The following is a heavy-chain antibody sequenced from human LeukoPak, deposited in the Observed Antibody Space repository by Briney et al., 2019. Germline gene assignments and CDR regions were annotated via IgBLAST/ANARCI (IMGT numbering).Heavy chain of an antibody. Sequence: ASVKVSCKASGYIFTDYYMHWVRQAPGQELGWMGRINPNSGGTNYAQKFQGRVTMTRDTSISTAYTELSSLRSEDTAVYYCARADYDFWSGSWFDPWGQGTLVTVSS. D-gene: IGHD3-3*01. CDR2: INPNSGGT. V-gene: IGHV1/OR15-1*01. CDR3: ARADYDFWSGSWFDP. J-gene: IGHJ5*02. CDR1: GYIFTDYY.